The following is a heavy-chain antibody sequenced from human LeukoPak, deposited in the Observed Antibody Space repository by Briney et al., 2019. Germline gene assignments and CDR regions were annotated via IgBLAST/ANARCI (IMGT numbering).Heavy chain of an antibody. CDR3: ASGLYCSGGSCYAYYYYYYYMDV. V-gene: IGHV4-34*01. CDR1: GGSFSGYY. Sequence: PSETLSLTCAVYGGSFSGYYWSWIRQPPGKGLEWIGSIYYSGSTYYNPSLKSRVTISVDTSKNQFSLKLSSVTAADTAVYYCASGLYCSGGSCYAYYYYYYYMDVWGKGTTVTVSS. CDR2: IYYSGST. D-gene: IGHD2-15*01. J-gene: IGHJ6*03.